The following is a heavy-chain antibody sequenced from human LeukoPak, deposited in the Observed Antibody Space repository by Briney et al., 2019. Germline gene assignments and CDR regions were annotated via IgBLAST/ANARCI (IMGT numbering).Heavy chain of an antibody. CDR3: ARDYGSSWANYYYYMDV. V-gene: IGHV1-46*01. Sequence: ASVTVTCKASGYTFTSYYMHGVRQPPGQGREGMGLINSNGGSTDYAQKLQGRVTMTRDVPTTTDYMELSSLRSGHTAIYYCARDYGSSWANYYYYMDVWGKGTTVTVSS. CDR2: INSNGGST. J-gene: IGHJ6*03. D-gene: IGHD6-13*01. CDR1: GYTFTSYY.